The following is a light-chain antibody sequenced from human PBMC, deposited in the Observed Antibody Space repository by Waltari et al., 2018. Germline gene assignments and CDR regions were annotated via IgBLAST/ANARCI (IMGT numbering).Light chain of an antibody. V-gene: IGKV1-39*01. CDR2: AAS. Sequence: DIQMTPSPSSLSASVGDTVTITCRADQSINTYLNWYQQRPGKAPKLLIYAASTLQGGVPARFSGSGSGTDFTLTISSLQPEDFATFYCQQTYKTPITFGQGTRLDVK. J-gene: IGKJ5*01. CDR3: QQTYKTPIT. CDR1: QSINTY.